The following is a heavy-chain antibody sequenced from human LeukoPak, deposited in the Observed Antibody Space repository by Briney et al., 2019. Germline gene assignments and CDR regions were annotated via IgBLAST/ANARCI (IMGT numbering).Heavy chain of an antibody. V-gene: IGHV3-33*08. CDR2: IRYDGSKK. CDR3: AREDSSGWYTAY. CDR1: EFTFSNHW. D-gene: IGHD6-19*01. J-gene: IGHJ4*02. Sequence: GGSLRLSCAASEFTFSNHWMTWVRQAPGKGLEWVATIRYDGSKKWYAESVRGRFTISRDDSKNTLFLQMNNLRVEDTAVYYCAREDSSGWYTAYWGQGTLVTVSS.